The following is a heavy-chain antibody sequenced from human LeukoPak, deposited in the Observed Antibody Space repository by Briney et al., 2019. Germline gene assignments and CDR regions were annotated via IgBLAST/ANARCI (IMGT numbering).Heavy chain of an antibody. D-gene: IGHD3-3*01. Sequence: GGSLRLSCAASGFTVRSNYMSWVRQAPGKGLEWVSVIYSGGSTYYADSVKGRFTISRDNSKNTLYLQMSSLRAEDTAVYYCARERGERITIFGVVTGGYYGMDVWGQGTTVTVSS. V-gene: IGHV3-66*02. CDR2: IYSGGST. J-gene: IGHJ6*02. CDR3: ARERGERITIFGVVTGGYYGMDV. CDR1: GFTVRSNY.